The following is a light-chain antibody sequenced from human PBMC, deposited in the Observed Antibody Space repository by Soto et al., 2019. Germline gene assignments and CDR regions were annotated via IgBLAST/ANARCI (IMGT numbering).Light chain of an antibody. J-gene: IGLJ1*01. CDR2: DVS. CDR3: CSYAGSYTFYV. V-gene: IGLV2-11*01. CDR1: SSDVGYYNY. Sequence: QAVVTQPRSVSGSPGQSVTISCTGTSSDVGYYNYVSWYQQHPGTAPKLMIYDVSMRPSGVPDRFSGSKSGNTASLTISGLQAEDEADYYCCSYAGSYTFYVFGTGTKLTVL.